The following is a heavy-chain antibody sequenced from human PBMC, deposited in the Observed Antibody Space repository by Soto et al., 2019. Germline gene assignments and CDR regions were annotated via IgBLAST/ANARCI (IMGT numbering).Heavy chain of an antibody. V-gene: IGHV3-23*01. J-gene: IGHJ4*02. Sequence: GGSLRLSCAASGFTFSSYAMSWVRQAPGKGLEWVSAISGSGGSTYYADSVKGRFTISRDNSKNTLYLQMNSLRAEDTAVYYCAKDTQRGYSYGYFDYWGQGTLVTVSS. CDR2: ISGSGGST. CDR3: AKDTQRGYSYGYFDY. D-gene: IGHD5-18*01. CDR1: GFTFSSYA.